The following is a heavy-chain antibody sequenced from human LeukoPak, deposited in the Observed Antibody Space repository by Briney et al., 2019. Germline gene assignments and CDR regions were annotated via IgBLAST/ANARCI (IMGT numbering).Heavy chain of an antibody. J-gene: IGHJ5*02. CDR2: INPNSGGI. V-gene: IGHV1-2*02. CDR3: ARDKWELRGRNWFDP. D-gene: IGHD1-26*01. Sequence: ASVKVSCKASVYTFTGCYMYWVRQAPGQGLEWMGWINPNSGGINYAQKFQGRVTMTRDTSISTAYMELSRLRSDDTAVYYCARDKWELRGRNWFDPWGQGTLVTVSS. CDR1: VYTFTGCY.